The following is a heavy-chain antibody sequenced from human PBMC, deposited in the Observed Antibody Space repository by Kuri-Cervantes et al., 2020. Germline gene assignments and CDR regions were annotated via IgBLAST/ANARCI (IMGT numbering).Heavy chain of an antibody. CDR3: AKGRHDSSGFCDY. CDR1: GGSVSSGSYY. D-gene: IGHD3-22*01. J-gene: IGHJ4*02. V-gene: IGHV4-61*01. CDR2: IYYSGST. Sequence: SETLSLSCTVSGGSVSSGSYYWSWIRQPPGKGLEWIGYIYYSGSTNYNPSLKSRVTISVDTSKNQFSLKLSSVTAADTAVYYCAKGRHDSSGFCDYWGQGTLVTVSS.